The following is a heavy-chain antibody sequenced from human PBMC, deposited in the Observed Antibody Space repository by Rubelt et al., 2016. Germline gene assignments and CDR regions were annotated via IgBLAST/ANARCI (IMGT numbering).Heavy chain of an antibody. CDR2: INHSGGST. D-gene: IGHD6-19*01. Sequence: QVQLVQSGAEVKKPGASVKVSCKASGYTFTSYYMHWVRQAPGQGLEWMGIINHSGGSTSYEQKFQGGGTVTRYTATSTVYMELSRLRSDDTAVYYCARDRTAGWAEFDYWGQGTLVTVSS. V-gene: IGHV1-46*01. CDR3: ARDRTAGWAEFDY. J-gene: IGHJ4*02. CDR1: GYTFTSYY.